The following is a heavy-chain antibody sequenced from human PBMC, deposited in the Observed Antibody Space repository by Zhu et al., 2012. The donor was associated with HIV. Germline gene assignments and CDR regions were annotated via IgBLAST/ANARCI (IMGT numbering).Heavy chain of an antibody. D-gene: IGHD2-8*02. CDR3: ARATSLRWWLDGFDI. CDR1: GFTFGDYG. CDR2: IRSKAYGGTT. J-gene: IGHJ3*02. Sequence: EVQVVESGGGLVQPGRSLRLSCTASGFTFGDYGMTWLRQAPGKGLEWVGFIRSKAYGGTTEYAASVKGRFSISRDDSKSIAYLQMSSLKTEDTAVYYCARATSLRWWLDGFDIWGQGTMVTVSS. V-gene: IGHV3-49*03.